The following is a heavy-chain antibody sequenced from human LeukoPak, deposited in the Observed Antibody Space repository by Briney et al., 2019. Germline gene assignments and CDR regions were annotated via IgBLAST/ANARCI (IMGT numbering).Heavy chain of an antibody. V-gene: IGHV1-2*02. CDR2: INPNSGGT. Sequence: ASVKVSCKASGYTFTGYYRHWGRQAPGQGLGWMGWINPNSGGTNYAQKFQGRVTMTRDTSISTAYMELSRLRSDDTAVYYCARALPPGAHGAFDIWGQGTMVTVSS. CDR3: ARALPPGAHGAFDI. J-gene: IGHJ3*02. D-gene: IGHD1-26*01. CDR1: GYTFTGYY.